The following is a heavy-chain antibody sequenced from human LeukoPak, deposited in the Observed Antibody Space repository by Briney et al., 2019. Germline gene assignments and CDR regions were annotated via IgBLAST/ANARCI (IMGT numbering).Heavy chain of an antibody. CDR3: ASKLAYCGGDCYR. CDR2: IYYSGST. J-gene: IGHJ4*02. V-gene: IGHV4-30-4*01. CDR1: GGSISSGDYY. Sequence: PSETLSLTCTVSGGSISSGDYYWGWIRQPPGKGLEWIGYIYYSGSTYYNPSLKSRVTISVDTSKNQFSLKLSSVTAADTAVYYCASKLAYCGGDCYRWGQGTLVTVSS. D-gene: IGHD2-21*02.